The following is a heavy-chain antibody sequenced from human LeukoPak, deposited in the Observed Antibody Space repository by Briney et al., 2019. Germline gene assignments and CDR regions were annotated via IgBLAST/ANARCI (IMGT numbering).Heavy chain of an antibody. CDR1: GYTFTSYW. D-gene: IGHD1-26*01. Sequence: PGESLKISCKGSGYTFTSYWIGWVRQMSGKGLEWMGIIYPGDSDTRYSPSFQGQVTISADKSISTAYLQWSSLKASDTAMYYCARHQIGGATRSPFDYWGQGTLVTVAS. CDR3: ARHQIGGATRSPFDY. CDR2: IYPGDSDT. J-gene: IGHJ4*02. V-gene: IGHV5-51*01.